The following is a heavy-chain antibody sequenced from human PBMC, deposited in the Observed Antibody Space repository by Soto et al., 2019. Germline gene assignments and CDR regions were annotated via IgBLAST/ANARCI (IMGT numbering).Heavy chain of an antibody. CDR2: IKQDGSQT. Sequence: EVRLVESGGALVQPGGSLRLSCAASGFTFSDSWMGWVRQAPGKGLEWVANIKQDGSQTPYQPSLRGRFVISRDNTLKTLYLHMSILRAEDTAVYYCVRESTWLRHYYSWCQGTVVTVSS. V-gene: IGHV3-7*01. CDR3: VRESTWLRHYYS. J-gene: IGHJ4*02. CDR1: GFTFSDSW. D-gene: IGHD5-18*01.